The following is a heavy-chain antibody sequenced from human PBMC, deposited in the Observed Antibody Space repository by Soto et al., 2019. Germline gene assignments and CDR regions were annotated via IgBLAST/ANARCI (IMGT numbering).Heavy chain of an antibody. CDR3: ARALIVGATTGYFDY. V-gene: IGHV1-18*04. Sequence: GASVKVSCKASGYTLTSYGISWVRQAPGQGLEWMGRISAYNGNTNYAQKLQGRVTMTTDTSTSTAYMELRSLRSDDTAVYYCARALIVGATTGYFDYWGQGTLVTVSS. J-gene: IGHJ4*02. CDR2: ISAYNGNT. CDR1: GYTLTSYG. D-gene: IGHD1-26*01.